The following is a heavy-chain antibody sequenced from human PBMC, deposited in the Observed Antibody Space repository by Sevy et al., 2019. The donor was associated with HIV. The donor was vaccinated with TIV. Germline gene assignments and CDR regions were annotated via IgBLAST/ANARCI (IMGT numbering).Heavy chain of an antibody. V-gene: IGHV3-48*02. Sequence: AGSLRLSCAASGVTFSSYSMNWVRQAPGKGLEWVSYFCSSSTTKYYADSVKGRFTISRDNAKNSLYLQMNSMRDEDTAVYYCGRGYTGYDVGPLDYWGQGTLVTVSS. CDR2: FCSSSTTK. J-gene: IGHJ4*02. CDR3: GRGYTGYDVGPLDY. CDR1: GVTFSSYS. D-gene: IGHD5-12*01.